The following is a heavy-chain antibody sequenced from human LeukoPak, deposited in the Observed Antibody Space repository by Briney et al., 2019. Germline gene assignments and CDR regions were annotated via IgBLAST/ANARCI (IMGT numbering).Heavy chain of an antibody. J-gene: IGHJ4*02. Sequence: QTFSLTCAMSGDSVSSNSAAWNWIRQSPSRGLEWLGRTYYRSQWYNDYAVSVKSRININPDTTKNQFSLQLNSVTPEDTAVYYCAREELGWGYYFAHWGQGTLVTVSS. V-gene: IGHV6-1*01. D-gene: IGHD1-26*01. CDR2: TYYRSQWYN. CDR1: GDSVSSNSAA. CDR3: AREELGWGYYFAH.